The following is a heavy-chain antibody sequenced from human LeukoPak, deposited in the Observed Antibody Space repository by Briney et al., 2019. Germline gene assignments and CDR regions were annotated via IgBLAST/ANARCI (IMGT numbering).Heavy chain of an antibody. Sequence: ASVKVTCKASGYTFTIYDINWVRQATGQGLEWMGWINPNSGNTGYAQKFQGRVTMTRNTSISTAYMELSSLRSEDTAVYYCARGVWYFGSGSYYNGLFDYWGQGTLVTVSS. CDR1: GYTFTIYD. CDR3: ARGVWYFGSGSYYNGLFDY. CDR2: INPNSGNT. J-gene: IGHJ4*02. V-gene: IGHV1-8*01. D-gene: IGHD3-10*01.